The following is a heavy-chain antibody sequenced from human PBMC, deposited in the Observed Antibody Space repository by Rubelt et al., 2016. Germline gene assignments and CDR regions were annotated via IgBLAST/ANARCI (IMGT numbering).Heavy chain of an antibody. CDR3: ARDHTLGDGYNYFGF. D-gene: IGHD5-24*01. CDR2: IRGGDNLI. Sequence: RGYNMNWVRQAPGKGLEWISCIRGGDNLIYYADSVKGRFTISRDNAKNSLYLQMNSLRDEDTAVYYCARDHTLGDGYNYFGFWGQGTLVTVSS. V-gene: IGHV3-48*02. J-gene: IGHJ4*02. CDR1: RGYN.